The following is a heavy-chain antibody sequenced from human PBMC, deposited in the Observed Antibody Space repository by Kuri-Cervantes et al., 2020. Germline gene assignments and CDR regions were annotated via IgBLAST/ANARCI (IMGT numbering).Heavy chain of an antibody. CDR3: ASPYCSSTSCYTGGYFQH. V-gene: IGHV3-21*01. CDR2: ISSSSSYI. D-gene: IGHD2-2*02. J-gene: IGHJ1*01. CDR1: GFIFSSCS. Sequence: GESLKISCAVSGFIFSSCSMHWVRQAPGKGLEWVSSISSSSSYIYYADSVKGRFTISRDNAKNSLYLQMNSLRAEDTAVYYCASPYCSSTSCYTGGYFQHWGQGTLVTVSS.